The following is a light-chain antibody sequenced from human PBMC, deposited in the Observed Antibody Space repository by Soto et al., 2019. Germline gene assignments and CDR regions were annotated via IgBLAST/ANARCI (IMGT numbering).Light chain of an antibody. V-gene: IGKV3-20*01. CDR1: QNLISDY. CDR2: GAS. Sequence: IVLTQSPGTLSLSPGERATLSCRASQNLISDYLAWYQQKPGQPPRLLIYGASRRATGIPDRFSGSGSGTDFTLSISSLEPEDSAVYYCQHYFNWPYTFGQGTKLEIK. CDR3: QHYFNWPYT. J-gene: IGKJ2*01.